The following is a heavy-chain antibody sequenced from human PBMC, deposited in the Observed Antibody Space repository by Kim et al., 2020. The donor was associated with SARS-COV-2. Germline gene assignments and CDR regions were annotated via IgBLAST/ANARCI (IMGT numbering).Heavy chain of an antibody. CDR1: GGSFSGYF. J-gene: IGHJ3*01. Sequence: SETLSLTCGVHGGSFSGYFWSWIRQTPGKVLEWIGEINDSGKINYNPSLKSRVTIPLAKSKNQFSLILGSVTAADTALVYCARNDSWSGLTAIDVFVVW. D-gene: IGHD3-3*01. V-gene: IGHV4-34*01. CDR2: INDSGKI. CDR3: ARNDSWSGLTAIDVFVV.